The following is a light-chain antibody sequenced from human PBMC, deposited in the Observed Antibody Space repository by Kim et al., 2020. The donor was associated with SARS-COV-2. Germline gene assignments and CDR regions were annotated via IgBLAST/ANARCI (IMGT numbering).Light chain of an antibody. CDR2: DAS. CDR1: QTVNNW. J-gene: IGKJ2*01. Sequence: SEFVGARVTITCRASQTVNNWLAWYQQKPGKAPKVLVFDASSLESGVPSTFSGSGSGTEFTLTISSLQPDDFATYYCQQYDIPPFTFGQGTKLEI. CDR3: QQYDIPPFT. V-gene: IGKV1-5*01.